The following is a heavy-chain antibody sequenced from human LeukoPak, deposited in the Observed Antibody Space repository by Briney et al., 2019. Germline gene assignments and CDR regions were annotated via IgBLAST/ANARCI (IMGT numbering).Heavy chain of an antibody. D-gene: IGHD3-3*01. J-gene: IGHJ4*02. CDR1: GYTFTGYY. CDR2: INPNSGGT. Sequence: ASVKVSCKASGYTFTGYYMHWVRQAPGPGLEWMGWINPNSGGTNYAQKFQGRVTMTRDTSISTAYMELSRLRSDDTAVYYCARYDFWSGYYFYFDYWGQGTLVTVSS. V-gene: IGHV1-2*02. CDR3: ARYDFWSGYYFYFDY.